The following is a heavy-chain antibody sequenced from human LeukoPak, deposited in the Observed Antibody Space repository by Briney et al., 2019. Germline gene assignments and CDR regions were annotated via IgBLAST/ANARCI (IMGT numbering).Heavy chain of an antibody. Sequence: SQTLSLTCTVSGGSISSGGYYWSWLRQHPGKGLEWIGYIYYSGSTYYNPSLKSRVTISVDTSKNQFSLKLSSVTAADTAVYYCAREVVRNGFDPWGQGTLVTVSS. J-gene: IGHJ5*02. CDR1: GGSISSGGYY. CDR3: AREVVRNGFDP. CDR2: IYYSGST. D-gene: IGHD3-3*01. V-gene: IGHV4-31*03.